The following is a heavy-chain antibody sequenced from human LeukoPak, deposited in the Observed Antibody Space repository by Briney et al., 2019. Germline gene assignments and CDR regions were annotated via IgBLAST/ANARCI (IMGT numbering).Heavy chain of an antibody. CDR3: ARDRGTWNDDGFDY. D-gene: IGHD1-1*01. Sequence: PSETLSLTCTVSGGSISSYYWSWIRQPAGRGLEWIGSIYYSGSTYYNPSLKSRVTISVDTSKNQFSLKLSSVTAADTAVYYCARDRGTWNDDGFDYWGQGTLVTVSS. V-gene: IGHV4-4*07. CDR2: IYYSGST. CDR1: GGSISSYY. J-gene: IGHJ4*02.